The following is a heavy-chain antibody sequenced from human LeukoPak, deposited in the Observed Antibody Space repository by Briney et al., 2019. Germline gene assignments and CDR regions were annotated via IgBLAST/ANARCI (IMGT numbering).Heavy chain of an antibody. V-gene: IGHV1-2*02. CDR2: INPNSGGT. CDR1: GYTFTGYY. Sequence: GASVKVSCKASGYTFTGYYMHWVRQAPGQGLEWMGWINPNSGGTNYAQKFQGRVTMTRDTSISTAYMELSRLRSDDTAVYYCARADSSGYHSFDYWGQGTLVTVSS. CDR3: ARADSSGYHSFDY. J-gene: IGHJ4*02. D-gene: IGHD3-22*01.